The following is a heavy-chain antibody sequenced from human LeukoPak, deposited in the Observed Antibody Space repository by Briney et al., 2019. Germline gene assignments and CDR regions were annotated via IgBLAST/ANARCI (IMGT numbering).Heavy chain of an antibody. Sequence: PGGSLRLPCAASGFTFSSYAMNWVRQAPGKGLEWVSSISGSDGSTYYADFVKGRFTISRDNSKNTLHLQMNSLRAEDTAVYYCAKSLGVGAYTRYKGFDQWGQGTLVTVSS. CDR2: ISGSDGST. V-gene: IGHV3-23*01. CDR1: GFTFSSYA. D-gene: IGHD3-16*02. J-gene: IGHJ4*02. CDR3: AKSLGVGAYTRYKGFDQ.